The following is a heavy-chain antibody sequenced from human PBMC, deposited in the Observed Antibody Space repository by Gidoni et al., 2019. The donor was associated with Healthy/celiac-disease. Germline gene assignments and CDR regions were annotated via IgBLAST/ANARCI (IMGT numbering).Heavy chain of an antibody. J-gene: IGHJ4*02. Sequence: APGKGLEWVANIKQDGSEKYYVDSVKGRFTISRDNAKNSLYLQMNSLRAEDTAVYYCARDLGKHTVTPGPGYWGQGTLVTVSS. V-gene: IGHV3-7*01. D-gene: IGHD4-17*01. CDR2: IKQDGSEK. CDR3: ARDLGKHTVTPGPGY.